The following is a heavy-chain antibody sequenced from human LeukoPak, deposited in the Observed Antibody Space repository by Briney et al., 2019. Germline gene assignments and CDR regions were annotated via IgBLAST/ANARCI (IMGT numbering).Heavy chain of an antibody. Sequence: GGSLRLSCAASGFTFSSYSMNWVRQAPGKGLEWVSSISSSSSYIYYADSVKGRFTISRDNAKNSLYLQMNSLRAEDTAVYYCARDPYSSSWNNYYYYYGMNVWGQGTTVTVSS. J-gene: IGHJ6*02. D-gene: IGHD6-13*01. CDR1: GFTFSSYS. V-gene: IGHV3-21*01. CDR2: ISSSSSYI. CDR3: ARDPYSSSWNNYYYYYGMNV.